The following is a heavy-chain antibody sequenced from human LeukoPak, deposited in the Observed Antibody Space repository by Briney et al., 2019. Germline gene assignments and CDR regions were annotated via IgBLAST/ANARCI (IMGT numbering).Heavy chain of an antibody. CDR2: INPTSGST. CDR1: GYSFTAYY. V-gene: IGHV1-2*02. CDR3: AGGNLSGDHDF. J-gene: IGHJ4*02. Sequence: ASVKVSCKPSGYSFTAYYIHWVRQAPGQGLEWMGWINPTSGSTNYAQTFQGRVTLTSDTSITTAYMELSRLKSDDTAVYYCAGGNLSGDHDFWGQGTLVTVSS. D-gene: IGHD1-26*01.